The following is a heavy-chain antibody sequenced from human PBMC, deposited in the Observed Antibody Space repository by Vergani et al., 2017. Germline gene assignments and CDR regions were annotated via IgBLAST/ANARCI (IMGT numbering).Heavy chain of an antibody. J-gene: IGHJ6*03. CDR1: GFTFSSYS. Sequence: EVQLVESGGGLVQPGGSLRLSCAASGFTFSSYSMNWVRQAPGKGLEWVSSISSSSSYIYYADSVKGRFTISRDNAKNSLYLQMNSLRAEDTAVYYCARFGAWDSSGYPYYYYYYYMDVWGKGTTVTVSS. V-gene: IGHV3-21*01. CDR2: ISSSSSYI. CDR3: ARFGAWDSSGYPYYYYYYYMDV. D-gene: IGHD3-22*01.